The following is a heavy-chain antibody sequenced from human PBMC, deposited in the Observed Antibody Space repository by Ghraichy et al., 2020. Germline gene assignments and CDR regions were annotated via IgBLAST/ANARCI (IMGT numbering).Heavy chain of an antibody. Sequence: GESLNISCAASGFNFQDYWMAWVRQAPGRGLEWVAHIKTDGSVERYVNSVKGRFTISRDNTKNSLYLQMNSLGVEDTAMYYCTRPDLEFSDKIDYWGQGTLVSVST. J-gene: IGHJ4*02. CDR1: GFNFQDYW. V-gene: IGHV3-7*01. CDR3: TRPDLEFSDKIDY. CDR2: IKTDGSVE. D-gene: IGHD3-16*02.